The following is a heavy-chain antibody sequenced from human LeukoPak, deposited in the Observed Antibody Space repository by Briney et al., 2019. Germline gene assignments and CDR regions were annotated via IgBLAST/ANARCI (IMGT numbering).Heavy chain of an antibody. D-gene: IGHD7-27*01. J-gene: IGHJ4*02. CDR1: GFTFSSYT. CDR3: AKDGGLWVSAHWGDS. CDR2: ITTSDGNT. Sequence: GGSLRRSCAASGFTFSSYTMSWVRQAPGKGLEWVSTITTSDGNTYYADSVKGRFTVSRDNSKNTLFLQMNSPRAEDTAVYYCAKDGGLWVSAHWGDSWGRGTLVTVSS. V-gene: IGHV3-23*01.